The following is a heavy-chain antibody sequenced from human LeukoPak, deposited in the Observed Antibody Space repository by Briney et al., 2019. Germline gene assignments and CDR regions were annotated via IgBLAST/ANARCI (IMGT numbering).Heavy chain of an antibody. J-gene: IGHJ4*02. V-gene: IGHV3-48*01. Sequence: PGGSLRLSCAASGFTFSSYAMHWVRQAPGKGLEWVSYISSSSSTIYYADSVKGRFTISRDNAKNSLYLQMNSLRAEDTAVYYCARDRYGLTPYFDYWGQGTLVTVSS. CDR1: GFTFSSYA. D-gene: IGHD5-18*01. CDR2: ISSSSSTI. CDR3: ARDRYGLTPYFDY.